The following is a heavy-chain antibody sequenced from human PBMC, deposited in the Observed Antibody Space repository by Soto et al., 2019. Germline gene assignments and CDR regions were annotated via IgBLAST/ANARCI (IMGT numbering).Heavy chain of an antibody. V-gene: IGHV5-51*01. D-gene: IGHD3-3*01. Sequence: GESLKISCMGSGYKVSTWHNFTSYWIAWVRQMPGEGLEWMGIIYPGDSDTRYSPSFQGQVTISADKSINSVYLQWSSLKASDTATYYCARLGFNHDFLSGYYHVHHYYGIDVWGQGTTVTVSS. CDR3: ARLGFNHDFLSGYYHVHHYYGIDV. CDR2: IYPGDSDT. CDR1: GYKVSTWHNFTSYW. J-gene: IGHJ6*02.